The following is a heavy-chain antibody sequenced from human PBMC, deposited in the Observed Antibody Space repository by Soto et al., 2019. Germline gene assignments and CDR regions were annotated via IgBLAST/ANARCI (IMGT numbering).Heavy chain of an antibody. D-gene: IGHD1-1*01. Sequence: PGGSLRRSCAASGFTFSSYAMSWVRQAPGEGLEWVSAISGSGGSTYYADSVKGRFTISRDNSKNTLYLQMNSLRAEDTAVYYCAKGRNDGPRYYYYGMDVWGQGTTVTVSS. CDR3: AKGRNDGPRYYYYGMDV. V-gene: IGHV3-23*01. J-gene: IGHJ6*02. CDR1: GFTFSSYA. CDR2: ISGSGGST.